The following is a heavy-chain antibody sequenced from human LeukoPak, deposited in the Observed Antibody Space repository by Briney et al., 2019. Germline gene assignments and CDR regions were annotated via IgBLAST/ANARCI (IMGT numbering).Heavy chain of an antibody. CDR2: INHSGST. Sequence: PGGSLRLSCAASGFTFSSYAMSWIRQPPGKGLEWIGEINHSGSTNYNPSLKSRVTISVDTSKNQFSLRLSSVTAADTAVYYCAGSGYDFDYWGQGTLVTVSS. V-gene: IGHV4-34*08. CDR1: GFTFSSYA. J-gene: IGHJ4*02. D-gene: IGHD5-12*01. CDR3: AGSGYDFDY.